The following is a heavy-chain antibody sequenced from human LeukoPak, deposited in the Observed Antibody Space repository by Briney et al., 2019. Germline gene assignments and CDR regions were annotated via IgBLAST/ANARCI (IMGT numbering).Heavy chain of an antibody. D-gene: IGHD6-19*01. CDR3: ARRYSSGWYFDY. J-gene: IGHJ4*02. CDR2: IYPSGGST. CDR1: GYTFTGYY. V-gene: IGHV1-46*01. Sequence: ASVKVSCKASGYTFTGYYMHWVRQAPGQGLEWMGIIYPSGGSTSYAQKFQGRVTMTRDTSTSTVYMELSSLRSEDAAVYYCARRYSSGWYFDYWGQGTLVTVSS.